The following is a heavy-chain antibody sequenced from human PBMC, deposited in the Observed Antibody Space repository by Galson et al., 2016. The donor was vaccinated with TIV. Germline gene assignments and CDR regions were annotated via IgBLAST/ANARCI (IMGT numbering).Heavy chain of an antibody. V-gene: IGHV5-10-1*01. CDR1: GHRFTSKW. CDR3: ATSRDIEALLEIYGMAV. D-gene: IGHD6-6*01. Sequence: QSGAEVKKPVESLRISCKGSGHRFTSKWISWVRQMPGKGLEWMGKIGLSDSYTTYRPSLQGHVTLSVDKSICTAYLQWSSLRASDTAMYYCATSRDIEALLEIYGMAVWGQGTTVTVSS. J-gene: IGHJ6*02. CDR2: IGLSDSYT.